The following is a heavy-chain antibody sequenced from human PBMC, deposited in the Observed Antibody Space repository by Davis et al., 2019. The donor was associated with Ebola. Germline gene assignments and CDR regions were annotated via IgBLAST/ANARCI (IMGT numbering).Heavy chain of an antibody. Sequence: PSETLSLTCTVSGGSISSYYWSWIRQPPGKGLEWIGYIYYSGSTNYNPSLKSRVTISVDTSKNQFSLKLSSVTAADTAVYYCASAYSGYDWGAFDIWGQGTMVTVSS. V-gene: IGHV4-59*08. CDR1: GGSISSYY. J-gene: IGHJ3*02. CDR3: ASAYSGYDWGAFDI. D-gene: IGHD5-12*01. CDR2: IYYSGST.